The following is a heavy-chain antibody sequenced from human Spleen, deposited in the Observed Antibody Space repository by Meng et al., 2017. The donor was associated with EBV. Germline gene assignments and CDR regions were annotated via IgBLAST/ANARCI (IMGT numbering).Heavy chain of an antibody. D-gene: IGHD5-18*01. CDR1: CGAISSSNW. CDR2: IYHSGST. Sequence: VQLEEWGPGLVTPSETRPLPCAFSCGAISSSNWWSWVRQPPGKGLEWIGEIYHSGSTNYNPSLKSRVTISVDKSKNQFSLKLSSVTAADTAVYYCARVYVDTGFDYWGQGTLVTVSS. J-gene: IGHJ4*02. V-gene: IGHV4-4*02. CDR3: ARVYVDTGFDY.